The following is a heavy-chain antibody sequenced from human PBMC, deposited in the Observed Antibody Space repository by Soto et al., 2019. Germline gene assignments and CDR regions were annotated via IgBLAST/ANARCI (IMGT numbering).Heavy chain of an antibody. CDR2: FDPEDGET. Sequence: ASVKVSCKVSGYTLTELSMHWVRQAPGKGLEWMGGFDPEDGETIYAQKFQGRVTMTEDTSTDTAYMELSSLRSEDTAVYYCAACSGGSCYSAEYFQHWGQGTLVTVSS. CDR1: GYTLTELS. J-gene: IGHJ1*01. CDR3: AACSGGSCYSAEYFQH. D-gene: IGHD2-15*01. V-gene: IGHV1-24*01.